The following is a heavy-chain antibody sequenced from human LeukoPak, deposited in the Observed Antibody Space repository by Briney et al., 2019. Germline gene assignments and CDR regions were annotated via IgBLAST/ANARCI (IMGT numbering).Heavy chain of an antibody. V-gene: IGHV1-69*13. CDR1: GGTFSSYA. Sequence: GASVKVSCKASGGTFSSYAISWVRQAPGQGLEWMGGIIPIFGTANYAQKFQGRVTITADESTSTAYMELSGLRSEDTAVYYCARGGGSGSYFRFDPWGQGTLVTVSS. J-gene: IGHJ5*02. D-gene: IGHD3-10*01. CDR3: ARGGGSGSYFRFDP. CDR2: IIPIFGTA.